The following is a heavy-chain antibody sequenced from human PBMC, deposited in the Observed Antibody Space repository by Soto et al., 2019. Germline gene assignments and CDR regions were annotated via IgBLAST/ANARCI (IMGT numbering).Heavy chain of an antibody. Sequence: GGSLRLSCAASGFTFSYYWMHWVRQAPGRGLVWVSRIHSDGSSTTYADSVKGRFTISRDNAKKSLYLQMTSLRAEDTAVYYCAREVVTMVRGVIITGYYAMDVWGQGTSVTLSS. CDR1: GFTFSYYW. V-gene: IGHV3-74*01. CDR3: AREVVTMVRGVIITGYYAMDV. D-gene: IGHD3-10*01. J-gene: IGHJ6*02. CDR2: IHSDGSST.